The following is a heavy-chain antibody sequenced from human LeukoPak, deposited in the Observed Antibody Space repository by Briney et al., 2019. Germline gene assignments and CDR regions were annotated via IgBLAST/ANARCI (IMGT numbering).Heavy chain of an antibody. D-gene: IGHD1-1*01. CDR3: ARSNWNIDY. V-gene: IGHV4-38-2*01. Sequence: KASETLSLTCAVSGCSVSSGYYWGWIRQSPGKGLEWIASMYHSGTTYYNPSLKSRVTISVDTSKYQFSLKLNSVTAADTAVYYCARSNWNIDYWGQGTLVTVSS. CDR2: MYHSGTT. CDR1: GCSVSSGYY. J-gene: IGHJ4*02.